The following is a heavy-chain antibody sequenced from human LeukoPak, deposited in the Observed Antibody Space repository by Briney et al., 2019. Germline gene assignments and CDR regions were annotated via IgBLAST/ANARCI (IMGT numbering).Heavy chain of an antibody. J-gene: IGHJ5*02. CDR2: ISGSGGST. Sequence: GRSLRLSCAASGFTFSSYAMSWVRQAPGKGLEWVSKISGSGGSTYYADSVKGRFTISRDNSKNTVYLQMNSLRAEDTAVYYCAKDPYGSGSTNWFDPWGQGTLVTVSS. CDR3: AKDPYGSGSTNWFDP. D-gene: IGHD3-10*01. CDR1: GFTFSSYA. V-gene: IGHV3-23*01.